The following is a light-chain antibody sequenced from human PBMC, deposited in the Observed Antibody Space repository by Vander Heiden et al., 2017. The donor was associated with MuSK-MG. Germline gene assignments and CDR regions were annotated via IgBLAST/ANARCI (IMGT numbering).Light chain of an antibody. J-gene: IGLJ1*01. V-gene: IGLV2-11*01. Sequence: QSALTQPRSVSGSPGQSVTISCTGTSSDVGDYDSVSWYQQHPGKAPKLMIYDVTQRPSGLPARFSGSKSGNTASLTISGLQAEDEADYYCCSYAGSYRYVFGTGTKVTVL. CDR1: SSDVGDYDS. CDR3: CSYAGSYRYV. CDR2: DVT.